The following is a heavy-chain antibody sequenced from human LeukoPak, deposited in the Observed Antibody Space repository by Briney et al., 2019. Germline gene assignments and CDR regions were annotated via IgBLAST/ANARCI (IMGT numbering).Heavy chain of an antibody. D-gene: IGHD3-9*01. CDR3: ARRYFDWFLGAGGSLDV. J-gene: IGHJ3*01. CDR2: IKQDGSEK. V-gene: IGHV3-7*01. CDR1: GFTFRSYW. Sequence: GGSLRLSCAGAGFTFRSYWMHWVRQAPGKGLEWVANIKQDGSEKYYVDSVKGRFTISRGNANDSVYLQMNSLRAEDTAVYYCARRYFDWFLGAGGSLDVWGQGTMVTVS.